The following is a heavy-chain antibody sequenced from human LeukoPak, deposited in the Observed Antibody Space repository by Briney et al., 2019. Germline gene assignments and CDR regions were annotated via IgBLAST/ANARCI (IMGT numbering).Heavy chain of an antibody. Sequence: SETLSLTCTVSGGSISSSSYYWGWIRQPPGKGLEWIGSIYYSGSTYYNPSLKSRVTISVDTSMNQFSLKLSSVTAADTAVYYCARDGGSGYMGYYYYGMDVWGQGTTVTVSS. V-gene: IGHV4-39*07. D-gene: IGHD3-22*01. CDR3: ARDGGSGYMGYYYYGMDV. CDR1: GGSISSSSYY. CDR2: IYYSGST. J-gene: IGHJ6*02.